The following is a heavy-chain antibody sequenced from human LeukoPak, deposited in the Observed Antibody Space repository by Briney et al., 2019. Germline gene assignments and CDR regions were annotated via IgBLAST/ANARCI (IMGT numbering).Heavy chain of an antibody. J-gene: IGHJ5*02. CDR3: VRDRGSSSSNWFDP. D-gene: IGHD6-6*01. Sequence: ASAKVSCKAYGYTGYTFTSYDMHWVRQAPGQGLEWMGIINPTGGYTTYAQKFQGRVTMTRDTSTSTVYMELSSLRSEDTAVYYCVRDRGSSSSNWFDPWGQGTLVTVSS. CDR2: INPTGGYT. V-gene: IGHV1-46*03. CDR1: GYTFTSYD.